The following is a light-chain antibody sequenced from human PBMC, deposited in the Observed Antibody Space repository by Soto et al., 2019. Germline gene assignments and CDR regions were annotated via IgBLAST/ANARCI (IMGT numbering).Light chain of an antibody. CDR1: QSIRTF. CDR2: DAS. J-gene: IGKJ1*01. CDR3: QQYETFSGT. V-gene: IGKV1-5*01. Sequence: DIQMTQSPSSLSASVGDRVTVTCRASQSIRTFLNWYQQRPGKAPKLLIYDASSLESGVPSRFSGSGSGTEFTLTISSLQPDDFATYYCQQYETFSGTFGPGTKVDIK.